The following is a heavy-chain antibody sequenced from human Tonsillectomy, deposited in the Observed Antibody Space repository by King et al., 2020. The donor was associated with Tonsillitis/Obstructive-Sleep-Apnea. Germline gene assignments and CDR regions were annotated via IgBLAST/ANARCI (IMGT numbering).Heavy chain of an antibody. J-gene: IGHJ4*02. CDR3: ARTQVEYDFWSGTFDY. D-gene: IGHD3-3*01. Sequence: VQLVQSGAEVKKPGASVKVSCKASGYPFTNYVISWVRQAPGQGLEWMGWIVPDNYKTNTAHKFQGRVTMTTDTPTSTAYMELRCLRSDDTAVYYCARTQVEYDFWSGTFDYWGQGTLATVSS. CDR2: IVPDNYKT. CDR1: GYPFTNYV. V-gene: IGHV1-18*01.